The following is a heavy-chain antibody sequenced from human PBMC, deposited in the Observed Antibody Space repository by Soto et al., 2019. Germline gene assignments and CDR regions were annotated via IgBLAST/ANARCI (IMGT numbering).Heavy chain of an antibody. J-gene: IGHJ5*02. D-gene: IGHD2-2*01. V-gene: IGHV1-69*13. Sequence: GASVKVSCKASGGTFSSYAISWVRQAPGQGLEWMGGIIPIFGTANYAQKFQGRVTITADESTSTAYMELSSLRSEDTAVYYCALQVPATNMLLWFDPWGQGTLVTVSS. CDR3: ALQVPATNMLLWFDP. CDR2: IIPIFGTA. CDR1: GGTFSSYA.